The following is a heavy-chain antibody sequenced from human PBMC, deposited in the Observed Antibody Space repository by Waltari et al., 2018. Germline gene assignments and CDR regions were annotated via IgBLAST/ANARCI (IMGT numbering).Heavy chain of an antibody. CDR3: AKDGMTGTIDY. D-gene: IGHD1-7*01. Sequence: QVQLVESGGGLVKHGGSLRLSCAASGFNFSDSYSSWIRQAPGKGLEVVSYISSSVSPIFYPDSVKGRFTISRDNAKNSLYLQMNSLRAEDTAVYYCAKDGMTGTIDYWGQGILVTVSS. CDR2: ISSSVSPI. V-gene: IGHV3-11*04. J-gene: IGHJ4*02. CDR1: GFNFSDSY.